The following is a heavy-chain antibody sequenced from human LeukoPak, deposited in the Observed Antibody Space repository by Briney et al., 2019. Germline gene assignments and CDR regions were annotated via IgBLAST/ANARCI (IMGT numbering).Heavy chain of an antibody. CDR3: AKVFFMDY. CDR2: ISIGGDYT. Sequence: GGSLRLSCAASGFTFSGSAMSWVRQAPGKGLEWVSGISIGGDYTYYADSVKGRFTISRDNSKNTLSLQMSNLRAEDTAIYYCAKVFFMDYWGQGTLVTVSS. V-gene: IGHV3-23*01. J-gene: IGHJ4*02. D-gene: IGHD2-8*01. CDR1: GFTFSGSA.